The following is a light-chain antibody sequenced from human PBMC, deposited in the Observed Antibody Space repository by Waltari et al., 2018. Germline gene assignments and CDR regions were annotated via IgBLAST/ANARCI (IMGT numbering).Light chain of an antibody. V-gene: IGKV1-39*01. CDR1: QSINRY. CDR2: AAS. Sequence: DIQITQSPSSLSASVGDRVTITCRASQSINRYLHWYQQKPGKAPKLLIYAASSLQSGVPSRFSVSGSGTDFTLTISRLQPEDFATYYCQQSYGTPPTFGQGTKVEIK. J-gene: IGKJ1*01. CDR3: QQSYGTPPT.